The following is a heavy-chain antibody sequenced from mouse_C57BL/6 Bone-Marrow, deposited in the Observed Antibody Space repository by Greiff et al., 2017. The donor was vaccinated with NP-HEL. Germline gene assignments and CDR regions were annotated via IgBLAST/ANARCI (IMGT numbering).Heavy chain of an antibody. D-gene: IGHD1-1*01. CDR1: GYTFTSYW. CDR3: ARSTTVVVPYAMDY. J-gene: IGHJ4*01. Sequence: LVESGAELVMPGASVKLSCKASGYTFTSYWMHWVKQRPGQGLEWIGEIDPSDSYTNYNQKFKGKSTLTVDKSSSTAYMQLSSLTSEDSAVYYCARSTTVVVPYAMDYWGQGTSVTVSS. CDR2: IDPSDSYT. V-gene: IGHV1-69*01.